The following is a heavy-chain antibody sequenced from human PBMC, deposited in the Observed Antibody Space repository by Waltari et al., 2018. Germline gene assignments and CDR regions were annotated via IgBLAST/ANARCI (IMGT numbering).Heavy chain of an antibody. CDR3: ARSAPTWSYYYYMDV. V-gene: IGHV4-34*01. J-gene: IGHJ6*03. D-gene: IGHD1-26*01. Sequence: PSLKSRVTISVDTSKNQFSLKLSSVTAADTAVYYCARSAPTWSYYYYMDVWGKGTTVTVSS.